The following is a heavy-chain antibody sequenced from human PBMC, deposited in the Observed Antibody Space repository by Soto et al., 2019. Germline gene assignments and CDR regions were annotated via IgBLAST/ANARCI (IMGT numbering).Heavy chain of an antibody. V-gene: IGHV4-31*03. CDR3: ARTDGVDTAMGY. CDR2: IHSSGST. CDR1: GGSISSGGYY. Sequence: QVQLQESGPGLVKPSQTLSLTCTVSGGSISSGGYYWSWIRQPPGKGLEWIGYIHSSGSTYYNPSLKSRVTISVDTSENQFSLKLSSVTAADTAVYCCARTDGVDTAMGYWGQGTLVTVSS. J-gene: IGHJ4*02. D-gene: IGHD5-18*01.